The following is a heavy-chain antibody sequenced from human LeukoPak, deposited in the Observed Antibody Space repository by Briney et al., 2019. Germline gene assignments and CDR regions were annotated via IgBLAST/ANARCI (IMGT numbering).Heavy chain of an antibody. CDR3: AGYDSSGYYYSVSAFDI. D-gene: IGHD3-22*01. J-gene: IGHJ3*02. CDR2: IWYDGSNK. Sequence: GGSLRLSCAESAFTFSSYGMHWVRQAPGKGLEWVAVIWYDGSNKYYADSVKGRFTISRDNSKNTLYLQMNSLRAEDTAVYYCAGYDSSGYYYSVSAFDIWGQGTMVTVSS. CDR1: AFTFSSYG. V-gene: IGHV3-33*01.